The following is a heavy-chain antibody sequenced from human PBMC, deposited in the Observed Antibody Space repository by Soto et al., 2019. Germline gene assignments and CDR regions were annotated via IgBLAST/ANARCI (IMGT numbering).Heavy chain of an antibody. J-gene: IGHJ5*02. D-gene: IGHD3-3*01. Sequence: QVHLQASGPGLVKPSETLSLTCSVSGGTISGYYWTWIRQPAGKGLEWIGRIYSSGNTKYNPSLQSRVTMSLDTSNHQFSLRLTSVTAAATAVYYCARGPRFSDWFDPWGQGTLVTVSS. CDR3: ARGPRFSDWFDP. CDR1: GGTISGYY. CDR2: IYSSGNT. V-gene: IGHV4-4*07.